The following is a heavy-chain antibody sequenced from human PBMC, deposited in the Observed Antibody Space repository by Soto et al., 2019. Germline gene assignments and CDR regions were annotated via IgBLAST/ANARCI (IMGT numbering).Heavy chain of an antibody. V-gene: IGHV3-33*01. CDR2: IWSDGSNK. Sequence: GGSRRLSGGASVLTFSSYGMNWVRQAPGKGLEWVAVIWSDGSNKYYADSVKGRFTISRDDSKNTLYLQMNSLRAEDSAVYYCARASSERYSSGWQPYYYYAMDVWGQGTTVTVSS. CDR3: ARASSERYSSGWQPYYYYAMDV. D-gene: IGHD6-19*01. J-gene: IGHJ6*02. CDR1: VLTFSSYG.